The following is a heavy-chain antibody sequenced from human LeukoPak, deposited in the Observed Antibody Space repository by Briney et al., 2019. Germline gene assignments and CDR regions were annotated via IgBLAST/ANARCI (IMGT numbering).Heavy chain of an antibody. J-gene: IGHJ3*02. CDR1: GGSFSNYA. Sequence: ASVKVSCKASGGSFSNYAMSWVRQAPGQGPEWMGRIIPILGITDYAQKFQGRVTLTADESTSTAYMELSSLRSEDTALYYCARGVIIATSGSNAFAIWGQGTWSASLQ. CDR3: ARGVIIATSGSNAFAI. D-gene: IGHD3-10*01. CDR2: IIPILGIT. V-gene: IGHV1-69*04.